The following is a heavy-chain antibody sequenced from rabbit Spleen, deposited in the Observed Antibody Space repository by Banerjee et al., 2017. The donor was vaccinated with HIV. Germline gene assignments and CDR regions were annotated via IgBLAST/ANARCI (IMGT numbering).Heavy chain of an antibody. Sequence: QEQLVESGGGLVQPGGSLKLSCTASGFSFSNKAVMCWVRQAPGKGLEWIACINAITGKAVYASWAKGRFTFSKTSSTTVTLQMTSLTAADTATYFCVRDWRHASFDLWGPGTLVTVS. J-gene: IGHJ4*01. CDR3: VRDWRHASFDL. CDR1: GFSFSNKAV. CDR2: INAITGKA. V-gene: IGHV1S45*01.